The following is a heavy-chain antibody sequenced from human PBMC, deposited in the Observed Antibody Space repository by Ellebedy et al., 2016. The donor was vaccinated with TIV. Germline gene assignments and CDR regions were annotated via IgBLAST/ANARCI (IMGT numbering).Heavy chain of an antibody. D-gene: IGHD5-24*01. CDR2: ISSSSSTI. CDR3: AGRWLQPRTFDP. J-gene: IGHJ5*02. CDR1: GFTFSSYA. V-gene: IGHV3-48*04. Sequence: GGSLRLSXAASGFTFSSYAMSWVRQAPGKGLEWVSYISSSSSTIYYADSVKGRFTISRDNAKNSLYLQMNSLRAEDTAVYYCAGRWLQPRTFDPWGQGTLVTVSS.